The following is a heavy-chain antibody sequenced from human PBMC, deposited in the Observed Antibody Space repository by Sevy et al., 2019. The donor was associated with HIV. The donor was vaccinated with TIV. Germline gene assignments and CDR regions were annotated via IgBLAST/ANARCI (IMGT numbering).Heavy chain of an antibody. V-gene: IGHV3-23*01. Sequence: GGSLRLSCAAPGFIFSGYVMSWVRQAPGKGLEWVSTISGSGGSTYYVDSVKGRFAISRDNSKNTLDLEMNSLRVEDTAVYYCAKDASSSWTGGTFQHWGQGTLVTVSS. J-gene: IGHJ1*01. CDR3: AKDASSSWTGGTFQH. CDR2: ISGSGGST. CDR1: GFIFSGYV. D-gene: IGHD6-13*01.